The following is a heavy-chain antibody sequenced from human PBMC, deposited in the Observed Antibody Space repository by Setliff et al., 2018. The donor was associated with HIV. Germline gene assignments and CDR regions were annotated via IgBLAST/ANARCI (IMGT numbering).Heavy chain of an antibody. V-gene: IGHV3-30*03. Sequence: QAGGSLRLSCAASGFTFSSYGMHWVRQAPGKGLEWVAVISYDGINKFYADSVKGRFTISRDNSKNTLYLQMNSLRAEDTAVYYCARDGGRDPGYWGQGTLVTVSS. CDR1: GFTFSSYG. D-gene: IGHD3-3*01. J-gene: IGHJ4*02. CDR3: ARDGGRDPGY. CDR2: ISYDGINK.